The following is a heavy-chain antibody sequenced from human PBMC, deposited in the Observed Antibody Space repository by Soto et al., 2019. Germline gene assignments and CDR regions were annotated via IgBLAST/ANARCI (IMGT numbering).Heavy chain of an antibody. CDR1: GYTFTSYG. D-gene: IGHD3-3*01. CDR2: ISAYNGNT. CDR3: AREAPPFGVVIIQTHYMDV. Sequence: QVQLVQSGAEVKKPGASVKVSCKASGYTFTSYGISWVRQAPGQGLEWMGWISAYNGNTNYAQKLQGRVTMTTDTSTSTAYMELRSLRSDDTAVYYCAREAPPFGVVIIQTHYMDVWGKGTTVTVSS. J-gene: IGHJ6*03. V-gene: IGHV1-18*01.